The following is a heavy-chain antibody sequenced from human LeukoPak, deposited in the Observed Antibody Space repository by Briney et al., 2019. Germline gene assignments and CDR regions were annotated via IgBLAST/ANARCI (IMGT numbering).Heavy chain of an antibody. CDR3: ARLPQYCSSTSCSLYYFDY. CDR1: GGSFSGYY. CDR2: INHSGST. V-gene: IGHV4-34*01. Sequence: SETLSLTCAVYGGSFSGYYWSWIRQPPGKGLEWIGEINHSGSTNYNPSLKSRVTISVDTSKNQFSLKLSSVTAADTAVYYCARLPQYCSSTSCSLYYFDYWGQGTLVTVSS. D-gene: IGHD2-2*01. J-gene: IGHJ4*02.